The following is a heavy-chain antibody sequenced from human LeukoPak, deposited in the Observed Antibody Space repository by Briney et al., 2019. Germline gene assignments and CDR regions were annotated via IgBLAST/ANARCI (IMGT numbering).Heavy chain of an antibody. CDR2: VYANGIT. CDR1: GGSIFNYY. Sequence: SETLSLTCTVSGGSIFNYYWHWIRQSPGKGLEWVGYVYANGITAYNPSLRSRGSMSIDTSRSQFSLRLTSVTAPDTATYYCARRVYYDTSGYHPTAGYFDLWGRGTLVSVSS. J-gene: IGHJ2*01. V-gene: IGHV4-4*08. D-gene: IGHD3-22*01. CDR3: ARRVYYDTSGYHPTAGYFDL.